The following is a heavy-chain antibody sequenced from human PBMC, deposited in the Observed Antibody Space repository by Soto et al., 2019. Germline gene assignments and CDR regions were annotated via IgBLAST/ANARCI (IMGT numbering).Heavy chain of an antibody. CDR1: GGSISSYY. V-gene: IGHV4-59*01. CDR2: IYYSGST. CDR3: ARDRGYSYGNYYYYYGMDV. D-gene: IGHD5-18*01. Sequence: SETLSLTCTVSGGSISSYYWSWIRQPPGKGLEWIGYIYYSGSTNYNPSLKSRVTISVDTSKNQFSLKLSSVTAADTAVYYCARDRGYSYGNYYYYYGMDVWGQGTTVTV. J-gene: IGHJ6*02.